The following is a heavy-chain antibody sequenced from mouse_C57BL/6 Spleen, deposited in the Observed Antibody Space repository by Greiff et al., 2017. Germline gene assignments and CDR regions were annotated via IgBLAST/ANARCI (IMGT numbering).Heavy chain of an antibody. CDR1: GYTFTSYW. J-gene: IGHJ4*01. CDR2: IHPNSGST. CDR3: ARLYYSNYYYAMDY. V-gene: IGHV1-64*01. D-gene: IGHD2-5*01. Sequence: QVQLQQSWAELVKHGASVKLSCKASGYTFTSYWMHWVKQRPGQGLEWIGMIHPNSGSTNYNEKFKSKATLTVDKSSSTAYMQLSSLTSEDSAVYYCARLYYSNYYYAMDYWGQGTSVTVSS.